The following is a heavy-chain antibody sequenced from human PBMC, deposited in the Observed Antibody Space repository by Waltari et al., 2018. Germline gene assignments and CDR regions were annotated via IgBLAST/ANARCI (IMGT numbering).Heavy chain of an antibody. D-gene: IGHD3-16*01. J-gene: IGHJ4*02. CDR2: LKRKSDGGTS. CDR3: ITEGVTD. V-gene: IGHV3-15*01. Sequence: DLVESWGGLVEPGWSLIFSCAASVFTCTSAWIHWIRQAPGKGLEWVGRLKRKSDGGTSDYAAPVKGRFTIFGDESKNTLYLQMNSLKTEDTAVYYCITEGVTDCGQGTLVIVSS. CDR1: VFTCTSAW.